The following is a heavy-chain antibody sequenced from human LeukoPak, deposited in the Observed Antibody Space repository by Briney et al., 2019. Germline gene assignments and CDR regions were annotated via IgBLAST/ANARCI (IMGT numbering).Heavy chain of an antibody. V-gene: IGHV3-33*01. J-gene: IGHJ4*02. D-gene: IGHD6-19*01. Sequence: GRFLRLSCAASGFTFSSYGMHWVRQAPGKGLEWVAVIWYDGSNKYYADSVKGRFTISRDNSKNTLYLQMNSLRAEDTAVYYCARDGIAVAGTPFDYWGQGTLVTVSS. CDR3: ARDGIAVAGTPFDY. CDR1: GFTFSSYG. CDR2: IWYDGSNK.